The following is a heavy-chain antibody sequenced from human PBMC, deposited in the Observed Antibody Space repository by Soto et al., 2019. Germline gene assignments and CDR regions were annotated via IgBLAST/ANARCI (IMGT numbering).Heavy chain of an antibody. Sequence: GGSLRLSCAASGFTFSSYWMNWVRQAPGKGLEWVANIKEDGSEKYSVDSVKGRFTISRDNAKNSLYLQMNSLRAEDTAVYYCARGPPYQNRWLQRFDYWGQGTLVTVSS. CDR2: IKEDGSEK. J-gene: IGHJ4*02. CDR3: ARGPPYQNRWLQRFDY. V-gene: IGHV3-7*04. CDR1: GFTFSSYW. D-gene: IGHD5-12*01.